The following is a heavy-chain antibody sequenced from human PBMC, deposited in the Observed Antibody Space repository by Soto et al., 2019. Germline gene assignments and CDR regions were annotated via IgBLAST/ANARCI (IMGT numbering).Heavy chain of an antibody. Sequence: SETLSLTCTVSGGSISGYYWSWIRQPPGKGLEWIGYIYYSGSTNYNPSLKSRVTISVDTSKNQFSLTLSSVTAADTAVYYCARARGSRDGYKRYWYFDLWGRGTLVTVSS. D-gene: IGHD5-12*01. CDR1: GGSISGYY. CDR2: IYYSGST. J-gene: IGHJ2*01. CDR3: ARARGSRDGYKRYWYFDL. V-gene: IGHV4-59*01.